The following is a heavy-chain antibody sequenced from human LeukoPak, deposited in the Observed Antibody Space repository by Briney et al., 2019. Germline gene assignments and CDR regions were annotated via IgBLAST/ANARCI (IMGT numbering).Heavy chain of an antibody. V-gene: IGHV4-34*01. CDR1: GGSFSGYY. Sequence: SETLSLTCAVYGGSFSGYYWSWIRQPPGKGLEWIGEINHSGSTNYNPSLKSRVTISVDTSKNQFSLKLSSVTAADTAVYYCARGKRLLYCCSTSCQNNWFDPWGQGTLVTVSS. CDR3: ARGKRLLYCCSTSCQNNWFDP. J-gene: IGHJ5*02. CDR2: INHSGST. D-gene: IGHD2-2*01.